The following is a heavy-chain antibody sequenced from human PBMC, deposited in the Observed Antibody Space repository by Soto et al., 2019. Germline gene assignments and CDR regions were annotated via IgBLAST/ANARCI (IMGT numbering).Heavy chain of an antibody. V-gene: IGHV1-3*01. CDR1: GYTFTSYA. J-gene: IGHJ4*02. CDR2: INAGNGNT. D-gene: IGHD5-18*01. Sequence: QVQLVQSGAEVKKPGASVKVSCKASGYTFTSYAMHWVRQAPGQRLEWMGWINAGNGNTKYSQKFQGRVTITRDTSASTGYMELSSLRSEDTAVYYCARGLNGYLHYFDYWGQGTPVTVSS. CDR3: ARGLNGYLHYFDY.